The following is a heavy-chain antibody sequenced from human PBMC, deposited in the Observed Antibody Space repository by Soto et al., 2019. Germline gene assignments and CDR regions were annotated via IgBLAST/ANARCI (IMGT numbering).Heavy chain of an antibody. Sequence: QVQLVQSGAEVKKPGASVKVSCKASGYTFTNYGISWVRQAPGQGLEWMGWISAYNGNTNSAQKFQGRVIMTTDTSTSTAYMVLRSLSSDDTAVYYCARDWGYSSSSSFDYWGQGTLVTVSS. CDR3: ARDWGYSSSSSFDY. V-gene: IGHV1-18*01. CDR2: ISAYNGNT. CDR1: GYTFTNYG. D-gene: IGHD5-18*01. J-gene: IGHJ4*02.